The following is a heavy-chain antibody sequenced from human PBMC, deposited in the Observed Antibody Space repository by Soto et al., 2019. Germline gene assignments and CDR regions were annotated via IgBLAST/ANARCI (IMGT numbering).Heavy chain of an antibody. J-gene: IGHJ6*03. Sequence: SXTLSLTCTVSGGSISSSSYYWCWIRQPPGKGLEWIGSIYYSGSTYYNPSLKSRVTISVDTSKNQFSLKLSSVTAADTAVYYCARLLYYYYYYMDVWGKGTTVTVSS. CDR2: IYYSGST. CDR3: ARLLYYYYYYMDV. V-gene: IGHV4-39*01. CDR1: GGSISSSSYY.